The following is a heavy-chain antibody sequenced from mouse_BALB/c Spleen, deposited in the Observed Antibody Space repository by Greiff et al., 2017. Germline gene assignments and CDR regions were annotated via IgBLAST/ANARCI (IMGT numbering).Heavy chain of an antibody. J-gene: IGHJ4*01. CDR1: GYAFTNYL. V-gene: IGHV1-54*01. Sequence: QVQLQQSGAELVRPGTSVKVSCKASGYAFTNYLIEWVKQRPGQGLEWIGVINPGSGGTNYNEKFKGKATLTADKSSSTAYMQLSSLTSDDSAVYFCARWGGTTVRAMDYWGQGTSVTVSS. CDR2: INPGSGGT. D-gene: IGHD1-1*01. CDR3: ARWGGTTVRAMDY.